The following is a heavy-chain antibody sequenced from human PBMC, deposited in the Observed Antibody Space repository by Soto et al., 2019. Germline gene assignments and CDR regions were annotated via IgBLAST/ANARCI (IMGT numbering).Heavy chain of an antibody. CDR2: IVVGSGNT. D-gene: IGHD1-26*01. CDR1: GFTFTSSA. CDR3: AADSGSPGWWYFDL. V-gene: IGHV1-58*01. Sequence: QMQLVQSGPEVKKPGTSVKVSCKASGFTFTSSAVQWVRQARGQRLEWIGWIVVGSGNTNYAQKFQERVTITRDMSTSTAYMELSSLRSEDTAVYYCAADSGSPGWWYFDLWGRGTLVTVSS. J-gene: IGHJ2*01.